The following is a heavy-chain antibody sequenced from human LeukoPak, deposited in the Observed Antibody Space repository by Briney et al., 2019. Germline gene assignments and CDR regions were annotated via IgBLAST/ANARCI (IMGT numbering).Heavy chain of an antibody. V-gene: IGHV3-21*01. D-gene: IGHD3-22*01. CDR3: AKVPGPSSGPSP. J-gene: IGHJ5*02. Sequence: GGSLRLSCVASGFTFRSYRMNWVRQAPGKGLEGVSSFTSMSGTIYYADSVKGRFTISRDNAKSSLFLQMNSLRVEDTAVYYCAKVPGPSSGPSPWGQGTLVTVSS. CDR2: FTSMSGTI. CDR1: GFTFRSYR.